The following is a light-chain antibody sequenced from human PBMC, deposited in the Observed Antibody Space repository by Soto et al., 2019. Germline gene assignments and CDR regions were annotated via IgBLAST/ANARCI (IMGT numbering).Light chain of an antibody. Sequence: EIVLTQSPATLSLSPGERATLSCRASQSVSSYFAWYQQKPGQAPRLLIYGASNRAAGIPATFSGSGSGTDFTFTISSLVPEDFALSYCQHGDIWPRTFGQWTKLESK. CDR1: QSVSSY. V-gene: IGKV3-11*01. CDR2: GAS. J-gene: IGKJ2*01. CDR3: QHGDIWPRT.